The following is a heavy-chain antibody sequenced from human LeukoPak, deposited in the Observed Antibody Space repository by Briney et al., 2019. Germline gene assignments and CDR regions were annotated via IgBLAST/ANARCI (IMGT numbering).Heavy chain of an antibody. J-gene: IGHJ4*02. CDR3: AGDRIPAAVLDY. V-gene: IGHV1-18*01. CDR2: INPYNGKT. D-gene: IGHD6-13*01. CDR1: GYNFITYS. Sequence: ASVKVSCKASGYNFITYSISWVRQAPGQGLEWMGWINPYNGKTKYAQRFQGRVTMTTDTSTSTAYMELRSLRSDDTAVYFCAGDRIPAAVLDYWGPGTLVTVSS.